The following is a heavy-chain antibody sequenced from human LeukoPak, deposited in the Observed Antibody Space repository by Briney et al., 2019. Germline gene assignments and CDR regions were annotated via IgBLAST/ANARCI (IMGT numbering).Heavy chain of an antibody. V-gene: IGHV4-59*01. J-gene: IGHJ4*02. CDR2: IYYSGST. CDR1: GGSISSYY. Sequence: SETLSLTCTVSGGSISSYYWSWIRQPPGKGLEWIGYIYYSGSTNYNPSLKSRVTISVDTSKNQFSLKLSSVTAADTAVYYCERARPGYGGNYYFDYWGQGTLVTVSS. CDR3: ERARPGYGGNYYFDY. D-gene: IGHD4-23*01.